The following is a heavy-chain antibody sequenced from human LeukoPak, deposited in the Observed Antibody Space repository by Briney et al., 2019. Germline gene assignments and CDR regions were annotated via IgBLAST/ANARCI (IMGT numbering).Heavy chain of an antibody. D-gene: IGHD3-3*01. CDR3: ARAEREGYYDFWSGYPNFDY. CDR2: IIPIFGTA. CDR1: GGTFSSYA. V-gene: IGHV1-69*05. Sequence: GASVKVSCKASGGTFSSYAISWVRQAPGQGLEWMGGIIPIFGTANYAQKFQGRVTMTRDMSTSTVYMELSSLRSDDTAVYYCARAEREGYYDFWSGYPNFDYWGQGILVTVSS. J-gene: IGHJ4*02.